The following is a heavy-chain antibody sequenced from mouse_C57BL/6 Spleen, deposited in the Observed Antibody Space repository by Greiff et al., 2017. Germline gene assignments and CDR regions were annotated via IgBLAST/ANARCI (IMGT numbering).Heavy chain of an antibody. CDR1: GFAFSSYA. D-gene: IGHD1-1*01. V-gene: IGHV5-9-1*02. J-gene: IGHJ2*01. Sequence: EVQLVESGEGLVKPGGSLKLSCAASGFAFSSYAMSWVRQTPEKRLEWVAYISSGGDYIYYADTVKGRFTISRDNARNTLYLQMSSLKSEDTAMYYCTRDGDYYGSSYGYFDYWGQGTTLTVSS. CDR3: TRDGDYYGSSYGYFDY. CDR2: ISSGGDYI.